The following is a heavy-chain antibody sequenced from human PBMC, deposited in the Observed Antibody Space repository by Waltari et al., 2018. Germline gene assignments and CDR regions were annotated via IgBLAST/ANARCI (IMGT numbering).Heavy chain of an antibody. CDR3: ARVGYDFWSGYYQYYFDY. CDR1: GGSISSSSYY. CDR2: IYYSGGT. J-gene: IGHJ4*02. V-gene: IGHV4-39*07. Sequence: QLQLQESGPGLVKPSETLSLTCTVSGGSISSSSYYWGWIRQPPGKGLEWIGSIYYSGGTYYNPSLKSRVTISVDTSKNQFSLKLSSVTAADTAVYYCARVGYDFWSGYYQYYFDYWGQGTLVTVSS. D-gene: IGHD3-3*01.